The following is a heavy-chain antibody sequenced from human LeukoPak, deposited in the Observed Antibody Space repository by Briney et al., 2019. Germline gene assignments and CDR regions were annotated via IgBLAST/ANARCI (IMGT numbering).Heavy chain of an antibody. D-gene: IGHD5-18*01. J-gene: IGHJ4*02. CDR3: ARDHTYFDY. Sequence: SETLSLTCAVYGGSFSGYYWSWIRQPPGKGLEWIGSIYHSGTTYYNPSLKSRVTISVDTSKNQFSLKLSSVTATDTAFYYCARDHTYFDYWGLGTLVTVSS. CDR2: IYHSGTT. V-gene: IGHV4-34*01. CDR1: GGSFSGYY.